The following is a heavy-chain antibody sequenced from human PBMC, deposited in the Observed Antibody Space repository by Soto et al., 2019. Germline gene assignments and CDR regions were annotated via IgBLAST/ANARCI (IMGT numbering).Heavy chain of an antibody. CDR3: ARDISSGSGIYYHQYGFDP. CDR1: GFIFDDYA. D-gene: IGHD3-10*01. V-gene: IGHV3-9*01. CDR2: ISWNRGSK. Sequence: DVQLVESGGGLVQPGRSLRLSCAGPGFIFDDYAMHWVRQAPGNGLEWVSSISWNRGSKGYADSVKGRFAISRDNAKNSLYVQINSLRVEGTALYCCARDISSGSGIYYHQYGFDPWGQRTPVTVSS. J-gene: IGHJ5*02.